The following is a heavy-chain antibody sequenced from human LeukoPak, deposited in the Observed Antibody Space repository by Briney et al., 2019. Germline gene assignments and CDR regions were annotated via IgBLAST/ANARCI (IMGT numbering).Heavy chain of an antibody. CDR2: ISWNSGSI. CDR1: GFTFDDYA. D-gene: IGHD3-3*01. CDR3: AKGSLVRFLEWDYFDY. J-gene: IGHJ4*02. Sequence: PGRSLRLSCAASGFTFDDYAMHWVRQAPGKGLEWVSGISWNSGSIGYADSVKGRFTISRDNAKNSLYLQMNSLRAEDMALYYCAKGSLVRFLEWDYFDYWGQGTLVTVSS. V-gene: IGHV3-9*03.